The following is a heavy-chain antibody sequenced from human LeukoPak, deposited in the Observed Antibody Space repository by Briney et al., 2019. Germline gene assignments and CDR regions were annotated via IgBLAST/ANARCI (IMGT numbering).Heavy chain of an antibody. Sequence: PGGSLRLSCAASGFTFSTYVMSWVRQAPGKGLEWVSRINSDGSTTSYAASVKGRFTISRDTAKNTLYLQMNSLRAEDTAVYYCARGHHYYDSSAYYYWGQGTLVTVSS. D-gene: IGHD3-22*01. CDR3: ARGHHYYDSSAYYY. CDR2: INSDGSTT. V-gene: IGHV3-74*01. J-gene: IGHJ4*02. CDR1: GFTFSTYV.